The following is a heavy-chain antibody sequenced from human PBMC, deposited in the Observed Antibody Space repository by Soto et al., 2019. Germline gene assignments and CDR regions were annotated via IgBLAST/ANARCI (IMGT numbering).Heavy chain of an antibody. CDR2: INAGNGNT. CDR1: GYTFTSYA. V-gene: IGHV1-3*01. CDR3: ARERDCTHGVCDYYYYYMDV. Sequence: QVQLVQSGAEVKKPGASVKVSCKASGYTFTSYAMHWVRQAPGQRLEWMGWINAGNGNTKYSQKFQGRVTITRDTSASTAYMELSSLRSEDTAVYYCARERDCTHGVCDYYYYYMDVWGKGTTVTVSS. D-gene: IGHD2-8*01. J-gene: IGHJ6*03.